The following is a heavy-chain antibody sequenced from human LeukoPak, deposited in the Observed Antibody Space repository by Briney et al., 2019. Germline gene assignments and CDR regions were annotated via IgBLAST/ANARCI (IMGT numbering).Heavy chain of an antibody. D-gene: IGHD3-22*01. Sequence: GGSLRLSCAASAFTFRSYGMHWVRQAPGTGLEWVAFIRYHGSDKYYADSVKDRFTISRDNSKNTLYLQMNSLRAEDTAVYYCAKKWSGDYDSSGVNDAFDIWGQGTMVTVSS. CDR1: AFTFRSYG. J-gene: IGHJ3*02. CDR3: AKKWSGDYDSSGVNDAFDI. V-gene: IGHV3-30*02. CDR2: IRYHGSDK.